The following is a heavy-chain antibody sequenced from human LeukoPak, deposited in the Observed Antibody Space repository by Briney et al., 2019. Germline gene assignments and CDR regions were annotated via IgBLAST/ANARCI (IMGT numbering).Heavy chain of an antibody. D-gene: IGHD6-19*01. V-gene: IGHV4-4*02. J-gene: IGHJ3*02. CDR1: GGSISSSNW. CDR2: IYYSGST. CDR3: AREDSGLAFDI. Sequence: SETLSLTCAVSGGSISSSNWWRWVRQPPGKGLEWIGYIYYSGSTNYNPSLKSRVTISVDTSKNQFSLKLSSVTAADTAVYYCAREDSGLAFDIWGQGTMVTVSS.